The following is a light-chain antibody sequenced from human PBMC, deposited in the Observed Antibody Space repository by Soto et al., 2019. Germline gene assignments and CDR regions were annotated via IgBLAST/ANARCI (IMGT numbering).Light chain of an antibody. V-gene: IGLV1-44*01. CDR2: DNH. J-gene: IGLJ1*01. CDR3: AAWDVSLKGFV. CDR1: SSNIGINT. Sequence: QSVLTQPPSASGTPGQRVTFSCSGSSSNIGINTVNWYRQLPGTAPQLLISDNHRRPSGVPDRFSGSKSGTSASLAISGLQSEDEATYFCAAWDVSLKGFVLGNGTKVTVL.